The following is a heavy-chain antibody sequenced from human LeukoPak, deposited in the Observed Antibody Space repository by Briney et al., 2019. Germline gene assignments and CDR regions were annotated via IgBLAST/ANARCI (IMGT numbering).Heavy chain of an antibody. CDR3: ARDQTNYYDFWSGYYSGNNWFDP. D-gene: IGHD3-3*01. CDR2: IYTSGST. V-gene: IGHV4-61*02. CDR1: GGSISSGSYY. Sequence: SETLSLTCTVSGGSISSGSYYWSWIRQPAGKGLEWIGRIYTSGSTNYNPSLKSRVTISVDTSKNQFSLKLSSVTAADTAVYYCARDQTNYYDFWSGYYSGNNWFDPCGQGTLVTVSS. J-gene: IGHJ5*02.